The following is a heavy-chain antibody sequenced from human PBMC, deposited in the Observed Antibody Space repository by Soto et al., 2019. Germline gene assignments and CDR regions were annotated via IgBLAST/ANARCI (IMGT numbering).Heavy chain of an antibody. J-gene: IGHJ6*02. Sequence: HPGGSLRLSCAASGFTFSSYAMSWVRQAPGKGLEWVSAISGSGGSTYYADSVKGRFTISRDNSKNTLYLQMNSLRAEDTAVYYCAKMGQWLGGYYYYGMDVWGQGTTVTVSS. D-gene: IGHD6-19*01. CDR3: AKMGQWLGGYYYYGMDV. CDR2: ISGSGGST. CDR1: GFTFSSYA. V-gene: IGHV3-23*01.